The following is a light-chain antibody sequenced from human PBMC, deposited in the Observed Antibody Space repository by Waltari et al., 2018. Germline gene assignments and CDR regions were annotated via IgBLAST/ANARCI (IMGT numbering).Light chain of an antibody. J-gene: IGKJ1*01. CDR2: SAS. CDR1: QSISIY. CDR3: QQSYSTPRT. Sequence: CRASQSISIYLNCDHQEPWSAPKRLSYSASSLQSWVPSRFSGTGSGTDFTLSISRPQPEDFATYYCQQSYSTPRTFGQGPTVEIK. V-gene: IGKV1-39*01.